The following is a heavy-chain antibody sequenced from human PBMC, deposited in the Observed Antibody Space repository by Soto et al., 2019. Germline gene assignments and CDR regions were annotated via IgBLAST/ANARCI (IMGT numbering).Heavy chain of an antibody. V-gene: IGHV3-11*06. CDR2: ISSGGGYT. Sequence: QVQLEESGGGLVEPGGSLRLSCAASGFRVSDNYMTWIRQAPGKGLEWVSYISSGGGYTNYADSVRGRFTISKDNAKNTLSLQMDSMRGEDTAVYFCARSTGRRQALRYDFRLDVWGHGTTVTVSS. CDR1: GFRVSDNY. CDR3: ARSTGRRQALRYDFRLDV. J-gene: IGHJ6*02.